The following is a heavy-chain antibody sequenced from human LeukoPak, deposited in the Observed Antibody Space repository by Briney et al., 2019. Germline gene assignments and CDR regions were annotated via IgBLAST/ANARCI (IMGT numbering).Heavy chain of an antibody. V-gene: IGHV4-59*01. Sequence: SETPSLTCTVSGGSISSYYWSWIRQPPGKGLEWIGYIYYSGSTNYNPSLKSRVTISVDTSKNQFSLKLSSVTAADTAVYYCARVGPPSSPSFDYWGQGTLVTVSS. CDR2: IYYSGST. CDR3: ARVGPPSSPSFDY. CDR1: GGSISSYY. J-gene: IGHJ4*02.